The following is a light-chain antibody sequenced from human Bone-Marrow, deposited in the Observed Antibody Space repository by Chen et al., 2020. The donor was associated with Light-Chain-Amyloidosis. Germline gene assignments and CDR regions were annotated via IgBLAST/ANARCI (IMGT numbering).Light chain of an antibody. Sequence: NFMLTQPHSVSESPGKTVIISCTRSSGSIATNYVQWYQQRPGASPTTVINEDDQRPSGVPDRFSCSIDRSSNSASLTISGLKTEDEADYYCQSYQGSSQGVFGGGTKLSVL. V-gene: IGLV6-57*01. CDR1: SGSIATNY. CDR2: EDD. J-gene: IGLJ3*02. CDR3: QSYQGSSQGV.